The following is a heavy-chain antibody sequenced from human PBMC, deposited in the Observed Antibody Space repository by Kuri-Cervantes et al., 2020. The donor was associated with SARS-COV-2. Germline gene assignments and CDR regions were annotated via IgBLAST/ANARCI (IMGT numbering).Heavy chain of an antibody. D-gene: IGHD6-19*01. CDR1: GFTFSSYA. V-gene: IGHV3-23*01. CDR3: AKVINSGSWFDP. Sequence: GGSLRLSCAASGFTFSSYAMSWVRQAPGKGLEWVSAISGSGGSTYYADSVKGRFTISRDNSKNTLYLQMNSLRAENTAVYYCAKVINSGSWFDPWGQGTLVTVSS. J-gene: IGHJ5*02. CDR2: ISGSGGST.